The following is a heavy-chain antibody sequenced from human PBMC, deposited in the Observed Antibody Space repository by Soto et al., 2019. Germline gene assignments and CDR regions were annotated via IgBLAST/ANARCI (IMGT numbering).Heavy chain of an antibody. J-gene: IGHJ6*02. CDR2: IIPIFGTA. V-gene: IGHV1-69*01. Sequence: VKVSCKASGGTFSSYAISWVRQAPGQGLEWMGGIIPIFGTANYAQKFQGRVTITADESTSTAYMELSSLRSEDTAVYYCARTTVNFYCGMDVWGQGTTVTVSS. CDR1: GGTFSSYA. CDR3: ARTTVNFYCGMDV. D-gene: IGHD4-17*01.